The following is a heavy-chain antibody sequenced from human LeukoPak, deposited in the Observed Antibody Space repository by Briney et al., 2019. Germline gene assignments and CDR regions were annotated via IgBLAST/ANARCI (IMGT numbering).Heavy chain of an antibody. D-gene: IGHD3-10*01. CDR1: GVTFSSYG. CDR2: LWSDGNNK. J-gene: IGHJ4*02. CDR3: AKEGSGVRGSYYFDC. Sequence: GGSLRLSCEVSGVTFSSYGMHWVRQAPGKGLEWVGILWSDGNNKYYTDSVKGRCPTSRDNSKNPLYLQMDRLSAEETAVYYCAKEGSGVRGSYYFDCWGQGTLVTVSS. V-gene: IGHV3-33*06.